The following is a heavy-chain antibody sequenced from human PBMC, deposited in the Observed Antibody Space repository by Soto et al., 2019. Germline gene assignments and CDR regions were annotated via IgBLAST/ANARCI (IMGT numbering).Heavy chain of an antibody. D-gene: IGHD3-9*01. CDR3: TNDILTGYSQSY. CDR1: GFTFSNAW. J-gene: IGHJ4*02. V-gene: IGHV3-15*01. CDR2: IKSKTDGGTT. Sequence: PGGSLRLSCAASGFTFSNAWMGWVRQAPGKGLEWVGRIKSKTDGGTTDYAAPVKGRFTISRDDSKNTLYLQMNSLKTEDTAVYYCTNDILTGYSQSYWGQGTLVTVSS.